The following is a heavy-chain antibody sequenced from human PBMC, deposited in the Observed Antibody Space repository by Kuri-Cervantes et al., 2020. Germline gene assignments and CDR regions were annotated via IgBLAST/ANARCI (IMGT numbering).Heavy chain of an antibody. V-gene: IGHV4-4*07. Sequence: GSLRLSCTVSGGSISSYYWSWIRQPAGKGLEWIGRIYTSGSTNYNPSLKSRVTISVDKSKNQFSLKLSSVTAADTAVYYCARGRSGYYPHKYNWFDPWGQGTLVTVSS. J-gene: IGHJ5*02. CDR2: IYTSGST. CDR1: GGSISSYY. D-gene: IGHD3-3*01. CDR3: ARGRSGYYPHKYNWFDP.